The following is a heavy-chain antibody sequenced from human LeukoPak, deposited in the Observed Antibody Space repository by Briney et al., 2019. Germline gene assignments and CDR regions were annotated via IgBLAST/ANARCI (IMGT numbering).Heavy chain of an antibody. CDR3: ARHAVVNGPDYYYYGMDV. Sequence: SETLSLTCAVYGGSLNGHYWSWIRQPPGKGLEWIGEINQSGNTNYNPSLKSRVTMSVDTSENQFSLRLSSVTAADTAVYYCARHAVVNGPDYYYYGMDVWGQGTTVTVSS. V-gene: IGHV4-34*01. CDR2: INQSGNT. J-gene: IGHJ6*02. D-gene: IGHD4-23*01. CDR1: GGSLNGHY.